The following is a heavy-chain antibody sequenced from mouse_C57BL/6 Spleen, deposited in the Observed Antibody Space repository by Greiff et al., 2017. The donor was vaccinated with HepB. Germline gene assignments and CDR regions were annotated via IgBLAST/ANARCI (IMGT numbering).Heavy chain of an antibody. CDR1: GFTFSSYA. Sequence: EVQLQESGGGLVKPGGSLKLSCAASGFTFSSYAMSWVRQTPEKRLEWVATISDGGSYTYYPDNVKGRYTISRDNAKNNLYLQMSHLKSEDTAMYYCARDPELQGAMDYWGQGTSVTVSS. V-gene: IGHV5-4*01. J-gene: IGHJ4*01. D-gene: IGHD2-1*01. CDR3: ARDPELQGAMDY. CDR2: ISDGGSYT.